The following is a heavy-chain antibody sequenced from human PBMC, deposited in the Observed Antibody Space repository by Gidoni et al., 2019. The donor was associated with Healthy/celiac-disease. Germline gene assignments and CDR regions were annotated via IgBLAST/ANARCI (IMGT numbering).Heavy chain of an antibody. D-gene: IGHD3-22*01. CDR1: GFTFDDYA. CDR2: ISWNSGSI. J-gene: IGHJ4*02. Sequence: EVQLVESGGGLVQPGRSLRLSCAASGFTFDDYAMHWVRQAPGKGLEWVSGISWNSGSIGYADSVKGRFTISRDNAKNSLYLQMNSLRAEDTALYYCAKGYYYDSSGYLSWFDYWGQGTLVTVSS. V-gene: IGHV3-9*01. CDR3: AKGYYYDSSGYLSWFDY.